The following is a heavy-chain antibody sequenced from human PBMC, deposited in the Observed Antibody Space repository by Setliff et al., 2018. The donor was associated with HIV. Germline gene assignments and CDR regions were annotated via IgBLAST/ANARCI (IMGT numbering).Heavy chain of an antibody. CDR1: GGSIINYF. Sequence: SETLSLTCSVTGGSIINYFWGWFRMPPGKGLEWIGYIYYSGSTDYNPSLKSRVTISVDTSKNQVSLKLNSVTAADTAVYYCARSPGVDTNMAFDYWGQGTLVTVSS. D-gene: IGHD5-18*01. CDR2: IYYSGST. V-gene: IGHV4-59*01. CDR3: ARSPGVDTNMAFDY. J-gene: IGHJ4*02.